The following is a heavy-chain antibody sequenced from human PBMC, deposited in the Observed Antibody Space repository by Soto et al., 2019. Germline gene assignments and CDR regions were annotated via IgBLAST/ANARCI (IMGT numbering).Heavy chain of an antibody. CDR1: KFSFSGYW. J-gene: IGHJ6*03. Sequence: PGGSLRLSCAASKFSFSGYWMHWVRQAPGKGLMWVARINSDGSVTTYADSVKGRFTIPRDNAKNTVFLQMNSLRAEDTAVYYCAKGPDDYGDYQYYYYYMDVWGKGTTVTVSS. V-gene: IGHV3-74*01. D-gene: IGHD4-17*01. CDR3: AKGPDDYGDYQYYYYYMDV. CDR2: INSDGSVT.